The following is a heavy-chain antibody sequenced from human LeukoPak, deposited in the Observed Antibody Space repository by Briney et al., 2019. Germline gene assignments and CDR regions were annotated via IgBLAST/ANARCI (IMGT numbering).Heavy chain of an antibody. Sequence: ASVKVPCKASGYTFTRYGISWVRQAPGQGLEWMGWISAYNGNTNDAQKLQGRVTMTTDTSTSTAYMELRSLRSDDTAVYYCARDAATGTTGSNYWGQGTLVTVSS. CDR1: GYTFTRYG. J-gene: IGHJ4*02. CDR3: ARDAATGTTGSNY. V-gene: IGHV1-18*01. CDR2: ISAYNGNT. D-gene: IGHD1-1*01.